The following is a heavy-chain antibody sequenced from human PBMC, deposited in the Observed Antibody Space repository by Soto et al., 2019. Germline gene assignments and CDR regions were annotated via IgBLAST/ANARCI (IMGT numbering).Heavy chain of an antibody. CDR3: AREGSIAARYYYYGMDV. Sequence: SETLSLTCTVSGGSISSGGYYWSWIRQHPGKGLEWIGYIYYSGSTYYNPSLKSRVTISVDTSKNQFSLKLSSVTAADTAVYYCAREGSIAARYYYYGMDVCDQGTTVTVSS. J-gene: IGHJ6*02. D-gene: IGHD6-6*01. V-gene: IGHV4-31*03. CDR2: IYYSGST. CDR1: GGSISSGGYY.